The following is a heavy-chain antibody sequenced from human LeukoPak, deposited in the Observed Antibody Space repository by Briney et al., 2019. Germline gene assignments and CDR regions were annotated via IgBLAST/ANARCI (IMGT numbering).Heavy chain of an antibody. J-gene: IGHJ4*02. CDR2: TSGSGGST. D-gene: IGHD3-3*01. CDR1: GFTFSSYA. CDR3: ARPDPPLILEWPAPYFDY. Sequence: GGSLRLSCAASGFTFSSYAMSWVRQAPGKGLEWVSTTSGSGGSTYYADSVKGRFTISRDNSKNTLYLLMNSLRAEDTAVYYCARPDPPLILEWPAPYFDYWGQGTLVTVSS. V-gene: IGHV3-23*01.